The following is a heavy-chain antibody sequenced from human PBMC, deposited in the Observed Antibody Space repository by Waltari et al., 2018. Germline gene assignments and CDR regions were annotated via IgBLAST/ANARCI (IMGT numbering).Heavy chain of an antibody. D-gene: IGHD1-7*01. J-gene: IGHJ4*02. V-gene: IGHV4-38-2*01. CDR1: GYSISSGYY. Sequence: QVQLQESGPGLVKPSETLSLTCAVSGYSISSGYYWGWIRQPPGKGLEWIGSIYHRGSTYYNPSLKSRVTISVDTSKNQFSLKLSSVTAAETAVYYCARGGITGTPGQYYFDYWGQGTLVTVSS. CDR3: ARGGITGTPGQYYFDY. CDR2: IYHRGST.